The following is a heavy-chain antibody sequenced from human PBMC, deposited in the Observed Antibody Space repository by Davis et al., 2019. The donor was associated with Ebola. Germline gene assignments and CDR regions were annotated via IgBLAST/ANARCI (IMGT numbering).Heavy chain of an antibody. CDR1: GASISDTNYF. Sequence: SETLSLTCSVSGASISDTNYFWAWIRQPPGKGLEWIGSIFYSGTPYYNPFLKSRVTMSVDTSKNQFSGRLSSLTAADTAFYYGAREETRGSNAGWFDPWGQGTLVTVSS. CDR3: AREETRGSNAGWFDP. CDR2: IFYSGTP. J-gene: IGHJ5*02. V-gene: IGHV4-39*02.